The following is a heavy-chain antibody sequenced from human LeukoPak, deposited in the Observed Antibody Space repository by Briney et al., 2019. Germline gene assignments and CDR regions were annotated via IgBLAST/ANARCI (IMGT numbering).Heavy chain of an antibody. J-gene: IGHJ4*02. Sequence: GGSLRLSCAASGCTFSSYWMSWVRQDPGKGLEWVANIKQDGSERYYVPSLKGRFTISRDTAKNSLSLQMNSLRAEDTAVYYCARGIVVVAAGNEYSLDYWGQGTLVTVSS. CDR1: GCTFSSYW. CDR2: IKQDGSER. CDR3: ARGIVVVAAGNEYSLDY. V-gene: IGHV3-7*01. D-gene: IGHD2-2*01.